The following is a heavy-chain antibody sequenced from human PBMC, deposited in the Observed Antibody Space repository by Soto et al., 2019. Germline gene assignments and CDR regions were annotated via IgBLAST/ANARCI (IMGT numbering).Heavy chain of an antibody. CDR2: ISYDGSNK. J-gene: IGHJ4*02. CDR3: ARSNSSGWTYYFDY. D-gene: IGHD6-19*01. V-gene: IGHV3-30-3*01. Sequence: GGSLRLSCAASGFTFSSYAMHWVRQAPGKGLEWVAVISYDGSNKYYADSVKGRFTISRDNSKNTLYLQMNSLRAEDTAVYYCARSNSSGWTYYFDYWGQGTLVTVSS. CDR1: GFTFSSYA.